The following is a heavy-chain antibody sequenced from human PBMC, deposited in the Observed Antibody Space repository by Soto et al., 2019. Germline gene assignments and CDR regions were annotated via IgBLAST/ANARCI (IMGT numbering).Heavy chain of an antibody. D-gene: IGHD2-2*01. Sequence: EVQLLESGGGLVQPGGSLRLSCAASGFTFSSYAMSWVRQAPGKGLEWVSAISGSGGSTYYAASVKGRFTISRDNSKSSLYLRMNSLRAEDTAVYYCAYHPAKGTFDVGGQGTMVTVSS. CDR1: GFTFSSYA. CDR2: ISGSGGST. CDR3: AYHPAKGTFDV. V-gene: IGHV3-23*01. J-gene: IGHJ3*01.